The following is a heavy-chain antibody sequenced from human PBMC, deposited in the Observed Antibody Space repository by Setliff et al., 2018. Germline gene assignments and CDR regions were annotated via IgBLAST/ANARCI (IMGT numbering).Heavy chain of an antibody. Sequence: GASVKVSCKASGGTFSSYAISWVRQAPGQGLEWMGGIIPILGIANYAQKFQGRVTITADKSTSTAYMELSSLISEDTAVYYCARDGISWLNWLDPWGQGTPVTVSS. V-gene: IGHV1-69*10. CDR1: GGTFSSYA. CDR3: ARDGISWLNWLDP. CDR2: IIPILGIA. J-gene: IGHJ5*02. D-gene: IGHD6-13*01.